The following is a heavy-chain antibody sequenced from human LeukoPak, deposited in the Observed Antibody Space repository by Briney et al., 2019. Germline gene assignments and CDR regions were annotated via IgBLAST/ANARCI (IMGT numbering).Heavy chain of an antibody. V-gene: IGHV4-31*03. CDR3: ARGLVGASTHDAFDI. CDR1: GGSISSGGYY. CDR2: IYYSGST. D-gene: IGHD1-26*01. J-gene: IGHJ3*02. Sequence: SQTLSLTCTVSGGSISSGGYYWSWIRQHPGKGLEWIGYIYYSGSTYYSPSLKSRVTISVDTSKNQFSLRLSSVTATDTAVYYCARGLVGASTHDAFDIWGQGTMVTVSS.